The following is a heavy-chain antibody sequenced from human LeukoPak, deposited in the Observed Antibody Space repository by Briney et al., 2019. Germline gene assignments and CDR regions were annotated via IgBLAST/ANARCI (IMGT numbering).Heavy chain of an antibody. J-gene: IGHJ6*03. CDR3: ARDDNGYYSDYYMDV. CDR2: ISVYNGNT. Sequence: ASVKASCKASGYTFTTSGISWGRQAPGQGLKWMGWISVYNGNTKYAPQIQGRATMTTDTSTSTAYMEMRSLISDYTAVYYCARDDNGYYSDYYMDVWGKGTTVTVSS. D-gene: IGHD5-12*01. V-gene: IGHV1-18*01. CDR1: GYTFTTSG.